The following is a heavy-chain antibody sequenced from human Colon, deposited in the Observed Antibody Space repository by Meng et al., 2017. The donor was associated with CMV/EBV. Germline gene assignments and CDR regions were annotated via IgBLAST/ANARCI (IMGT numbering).Heavy chain of an antibody. V-gene: IGHV4-4*07. CDR3: ARDSNLSGLAY. CDR2: VYISGNT. CDR1: GASITSYY. D-gene: IGHD3-10*01. J-gene: IGHJ4*02. Sequence: QVPLRESGPGLVKPSETLSLTCTVSGASITSYYWGWIWQPAGKGLEWIGRVYISGNTNYNPSLKSRVTMSIDTSKNQLSLNIRSVTAADTAVYYCARDSNLSGLAYWGQGTLVTVSS.